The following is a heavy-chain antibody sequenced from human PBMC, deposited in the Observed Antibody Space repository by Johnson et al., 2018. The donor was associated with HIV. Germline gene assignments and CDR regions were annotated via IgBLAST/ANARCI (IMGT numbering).Heavy chain of an antibody. Sequence: VQLVESGGGLVQPGGSLRLSCVASGISFSSYWMHWVRQAPGKGLVWVSRIKSDGTSTNSADSVKGRFTISRDTAKTSMYLQVNSLSAEDTAVYYCARISTPYDTHVGPFDIWGQGTMVTVSS. J-gene: IGHJ3*02. CDR1: GISFSSYW. V-gene: IGHV3-74*01. CDR3: ARISTPYDTHVGPFDI. D-gene: IGHD3-22*01. CDR2: IKSDGTST.